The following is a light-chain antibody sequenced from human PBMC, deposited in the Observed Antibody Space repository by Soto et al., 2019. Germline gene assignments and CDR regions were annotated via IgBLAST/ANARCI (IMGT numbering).Light chain of an antibody. CDR2: DAS. CDR1: QSVSSY. V-gene: IGKV3-11*01. J-gene: IGKJ4*01. Sequence: EIVLTESPATLSLSPGERATLFCRASQSVSSYLAWYQQKPGQAPRLLIYDASNRATGIPVRFSGSGSATDFTLTISSLEAEDFAVYYCQQRSNWPLTFGGGTKVEIK. CDR3: QQRSNWPLT.